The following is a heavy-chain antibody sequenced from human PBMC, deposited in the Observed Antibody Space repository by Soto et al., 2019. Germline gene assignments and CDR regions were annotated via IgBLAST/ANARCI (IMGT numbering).Heavy chain of an antibody. V-gene: IGHV3-30*03. D-gene: IGHD6-13*01. CDR1: GFTFKSYG. CDR3: ARYFPGRYSSSWFGHLDF. Sequence: QVLLVESGGGVVQPGRSLRLSCEASGFTFKSYGFHWVRQAPGKGLEWVAVVSDDGHYKSYADSVKGRFTISRDNSKNTVYVEMSSLRPEDTAIYYCARYFPGRYSSSWFGHLDFWGQGTLVTVSS. CDR2: VSDDGHYK. J-gene: IGHJ4*02.